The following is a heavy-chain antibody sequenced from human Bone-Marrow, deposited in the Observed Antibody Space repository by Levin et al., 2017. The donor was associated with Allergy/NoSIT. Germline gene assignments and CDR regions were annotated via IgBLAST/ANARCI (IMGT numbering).Heavy chain of an antibody. CDR1: GGSISSGGYS. CDR3: ASTSIRDGMDV. CDR2: IYHSGST. V-gene: IGHV4-30-2*01. Sequence: MASETLSLTCAVSGGSISSGGYSWSWIRQPPGKGLEWIGYIYHSGSTYYNPSLKSRVTISVDRSKNQFSLKLSSVTAADTAVYYCASTSIRDGMDVWGQGTTVTVSS. J-gene: IGHJ6*02. D-gene: IGHD2/OR15-2a*01.